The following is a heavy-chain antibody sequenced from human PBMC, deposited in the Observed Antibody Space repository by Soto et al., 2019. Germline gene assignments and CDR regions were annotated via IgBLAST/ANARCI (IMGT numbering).Heavy chain of an antibody. CDR2: LSSSGGST. CDR1: GFTFSTYA. V-gene: IGHV3-23*01. Sequence: GGSLRLSCAASGFTFSTYAMSWVRQAPGKGLEWVSALSSSGGSTYYADSVKGRFTISRDNSKNTLYLQMNSLRAEDTAVYYCAGQGDYGDPDAFDIWGQGTMVTVSS. CDR3: AGQGDYGDPDAFDI. D-gene: IGHD4-17*01. J-gene: IGHJ3*02.